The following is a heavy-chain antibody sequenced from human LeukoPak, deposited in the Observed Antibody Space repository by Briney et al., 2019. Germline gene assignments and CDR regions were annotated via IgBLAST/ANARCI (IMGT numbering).Heavy chain of an antibody. J-gene: IGHJ4*02. CDR1: GFTFSSYA. Sequence: PGGSLRLSCAASGFTFSSYAMSWVRQAPGKGLEWVSAISGSGGSTYYADSVKGRFTISRDNSKNTLYLQMNSLRAEDMAVYYCAKEGRSGYCSSTSCSTYYFDYWGQGTLVTVSS. CDR2: ISGSGGST. V-gene: IGHV3-23*01. D-gene: IGHD2-2*03. CDR3: AKEGRSGYCSSTSCSTYYFDY.